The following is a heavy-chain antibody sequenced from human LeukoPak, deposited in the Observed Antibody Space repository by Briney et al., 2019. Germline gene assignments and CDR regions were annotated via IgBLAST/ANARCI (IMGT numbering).Heavy chain of an antibody. Sequence: SVKVSCKASGGTFSSYTISWVRQAPGQGLEWMGRIIPILGIANYAQKFQGRVTITADKSTSTAYMELSSLRSEDTAVYYCARDLDIVATTRNWFDPWGQGTLVTVSS. CDR1: GGTFSSYT. CDR2: IIPILGIA. D-gene: IGHD5-12*01. CDR3: ARDLDIVATTRNWFDP. J-gene: IGHJ5*02. V-gene: IGHV1-69*04.